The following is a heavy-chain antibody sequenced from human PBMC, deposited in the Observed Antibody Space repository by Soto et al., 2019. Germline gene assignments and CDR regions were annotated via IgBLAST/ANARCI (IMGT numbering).Heavy chain of an antibody. CDR3: AKDFQVIATPPLDYFDY. Sequence: EVQLLESGGGLVQPGGSLRLSCAASGFTFSSYAMSWVRQAPGKGLEWVSAISGSGGSTYYADSVKGRFTISRDNSKNTLYLQMNSLRAEDTAVYYCAKDFQVIATPPLDYFDYWGQGTLVTVSS. CDR1: GFTFSSYA. J-gene: IGHJ4*02. D-gene: IGHD2-21*01. CDR2: ISGSGGST. V-gene: IGHV3-23*01.